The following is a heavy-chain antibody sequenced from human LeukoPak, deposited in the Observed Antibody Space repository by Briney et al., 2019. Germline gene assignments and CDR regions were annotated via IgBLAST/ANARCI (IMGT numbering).Heavy chain of an antibody. CDR3: ARASDVIAAAGTCWFDP. D-gene: IGHD6-13*01. V-gene: IGHV4-34*01. CDR1: GGSFSGYY. J-gene: IGHJ5*02. Sequence: SETLSFTCAVYGGSFSGYYWSWIRQPPGKGLEWIGEINHSGSTNYNPSLKSRVTISVDTSKNQFSLKLSSVTAADTAVYYCARASDVIAAAGTCWFDPWGQGTLVTVSS. CDR2: INHSGST.